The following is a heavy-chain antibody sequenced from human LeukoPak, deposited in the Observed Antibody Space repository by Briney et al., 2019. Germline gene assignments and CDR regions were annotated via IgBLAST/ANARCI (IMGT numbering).Heavy chain of an antibody. V-gene: IGHV1-58*01. Sequence: GTSVKVSCKASGFTFTSSAVQWVRQARGQRLEWIGWIVVGSGDTNSAQKFQERDTITRDMSTRTAYMELSSLRSEDTAVYYCGADSMPRGVFSYAFDIWGQGTMVTVSS. J-gene: IGHJ3*02. CDR3: GADSMPRGVFSYAFDI. D-gene: IGHD3-10*01. CDR1: GFTFTSSA. CDR2: IVVGSGDT.